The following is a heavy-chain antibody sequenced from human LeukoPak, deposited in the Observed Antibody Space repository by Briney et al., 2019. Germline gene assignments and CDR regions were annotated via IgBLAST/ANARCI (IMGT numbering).Heavy chain of an antibody. CDR1: GFTFSSYA. CDR3: ARALGYCSSTNCYSWFDP. Sequence: GGSLRLSCAASGFTFSSYAMHWVRQAPGKGLEWVAVIEYDVGNKYYTDSVKGRFTISRDNSKNTLYLQMNSLRAEDTAVYYCARALGYCSSTNCYSWFDPWGQGTLVTVSS. D-gene: IGHD2-2*01. V-gene: IGHV3-30-3*01. CDR2: IEYDVGNK. J-gene: IGHJ5*02.